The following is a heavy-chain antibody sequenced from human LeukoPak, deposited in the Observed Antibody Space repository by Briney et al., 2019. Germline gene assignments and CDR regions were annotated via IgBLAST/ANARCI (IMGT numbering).Heavy chain of an antibody. CDR3: ASGYYGSGSYPSYDAFDI. CDR1: GYTFTSYG. J-gene: IGHJ3*02. CDR2: ISAYNGNT. Sequence: ASVKVSCKASGYTFTSYGISWVRQAPGQGLEWMGWISAYNGNTNYAQKLQGRVTMTTDTSTSTAYMELRSLRSDDTAVYYCASGYYGSGSYPSYDAFDIWGQGTTVTVSS. V-gene: IGHV1-18*01. D-gene: IGHD3-10*01.